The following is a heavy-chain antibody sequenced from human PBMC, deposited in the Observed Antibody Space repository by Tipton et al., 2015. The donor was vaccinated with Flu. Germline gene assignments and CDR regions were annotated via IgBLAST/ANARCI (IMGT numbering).Heavy chain of an antibody. CDR1: GFTFSSYW. D-gene: IGHD6-13*01. V-gene: IGHV3-7*03. Sequence: SLRLSCAASGFTFSSYWMHWVRQASGKGLEWVANIKQDGSEKYYVDSVKGRFTISRDNAQKSLSLQMNSLRAEDTALYYCVRAVGGAAALWGQGTMVTVSS. J-gene: IGHJ3*01. CDR2: IKQDGSEK. CDR3: VRAVGGAAAL.